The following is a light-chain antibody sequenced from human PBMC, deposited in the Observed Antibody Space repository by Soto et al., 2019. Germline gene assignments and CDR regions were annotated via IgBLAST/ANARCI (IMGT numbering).Light chain of an antibody. V-gene: IGLV2-23*02. J-gene: IGLJ1*01. CDR3: CSYADTTSLFV. CDR1: NNEVGSFDL. CDR2: EVS. Sequence: QSVLTQPASVTGSPGQSITISCTGRNNEVGSFDLVSWFQQYPGKAPKLILYEVSKRPLGVSNRFSGSKSGYTASLTISGLQAEDEGDYYCCSYADTTSLFVFGTGTKVTVL.